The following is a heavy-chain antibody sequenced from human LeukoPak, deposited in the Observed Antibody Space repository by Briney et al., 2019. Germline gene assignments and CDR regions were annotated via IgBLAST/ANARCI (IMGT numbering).Heavy chain of an antibody. CDR1: GLSFSTYA. CDR2: IDNSGFTT. CDR3: TRHAYASSGYLVARDY. V-gene: IGHV3-23*01. D-gene: IGHD3-22*01. J-gene: IGHJ4*02. Sequence: GGSLRLSCAASGLSFSTYAMNWVRQAPGKGLEWVSAIDNSGFTTYYADSVRGRFTISRDNSKNTAYLQMNSLKTEDTAVYYCTRHAYASSGYLVARDYWGQGTLVTVSS.